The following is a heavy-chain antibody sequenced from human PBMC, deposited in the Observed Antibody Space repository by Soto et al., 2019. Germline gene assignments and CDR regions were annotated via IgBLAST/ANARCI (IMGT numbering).Heavy chain of an antibody. D-gene: IGHD5-12*01. V-gene: IGHV1-69*01. Sequence: SCKGCGGTFRSGAISWVGQAPGKGLEWMGGIIPIFGTANYAQKFQGRVTITADESTSTAYMELSSLRSEDTAVYYCARDLSQDGYNRWVQGNLVTIS. CDR1: GGTFRSGA. J-gene: IGHJ5*02. CDR3: ARDLSQDGYNR. CDR2: IIPIFGTA.